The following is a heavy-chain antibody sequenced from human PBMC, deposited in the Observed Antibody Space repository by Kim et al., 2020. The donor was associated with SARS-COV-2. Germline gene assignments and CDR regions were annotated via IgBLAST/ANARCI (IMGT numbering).Heavy chain of an antibody. CDR3: ASTGYFYY. CDR1: GYSISSGYY. J-gene: IGHJ4*02. Sequence: SETLSLTCTVSGYSISSGYYWGWIRQPPGKGLEWIGSIYHSGSTYYNPSLKSRVTISVDTSKNQFSLKLSSVTAADTAVYYCASTGYFYYWGQGSLVCVS. CDR2: IYHSGST. D-gene: IGHD3-10*01. V-gene: IGHV4-38-2*02.